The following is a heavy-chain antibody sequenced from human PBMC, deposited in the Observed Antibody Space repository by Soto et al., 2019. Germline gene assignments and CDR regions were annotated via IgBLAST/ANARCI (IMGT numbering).Heavy chain of an antibody. D-gene: IGHD3-10*01. Sequence: SETLSLTCTVSGGSISSYYWSWIRQPPGKGLEWIGYIYYSGSTNYNPSLKSRVTISVDTSKNQFSLKLSSVTAADTAVYYCAGSGSYRTFDYWGQGTLVTVSS. V-gene: IGHV4-59*01. CDR1: GGSISSYY. CDR2: IYYSGST. J-gene: IGHJ4*02. CDR3: AGSGSYRTFDY.